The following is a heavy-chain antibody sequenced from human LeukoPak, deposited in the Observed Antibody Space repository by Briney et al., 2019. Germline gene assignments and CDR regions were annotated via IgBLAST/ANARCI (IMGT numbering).Heavy chain of an antibody. CDR3: AREGQSTAFDY. Sequence: PGGSLRLSCAASGFTFSSFPITWVRLAPGKGLEWVSTITGSGGSTYYAESVKGRFTISRDNSKNTLYLQMNSLRAEDTAVYYCAREGQSTAFDYWGQGTLVTVSS. CDR1: GFTFSSFP. CDR2: ITGSGGST. D-gene: IGHD5-18*01. V-gene: IGHV3-23*01. J-gene: IGHJ4*02.